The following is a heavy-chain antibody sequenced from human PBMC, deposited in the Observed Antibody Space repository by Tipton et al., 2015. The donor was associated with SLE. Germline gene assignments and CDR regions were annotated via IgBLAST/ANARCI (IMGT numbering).Heavy chain of an antibody. V-gene: IGHV4-39*07. Sequence: TLSLTCTVSGGSISSSSYYWGWIRQPPGKGLEWIGSIYYSGSTYYNPSLKSRVTISVDTSKNQFSLKLSSVTAADTAVYYCARTMGAADAFDIWGQGTMVTVSS. CDR3: ARTMGAADAFDI. CDR1: GGSISSSSYY. D-gene: IGHD1-26*01. J-gene: IGHJ3*02. CDR2: IYYSGST.